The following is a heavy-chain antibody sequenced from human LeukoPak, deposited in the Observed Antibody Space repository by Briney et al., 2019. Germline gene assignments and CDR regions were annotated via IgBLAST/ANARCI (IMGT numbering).Heavy chain of an antibody. D-gene: IGHD4-11*01. CDR2: ISSTGTYI. V-gene: IGHV3-21*01. J-gene: IGHJ4*02. CDR1: GFXFSSSTFGSYT. CDR3: ARDLDYSTGFDY. Sequence: PGGSLRLSCATSGFXFSSSTFGSYTMNWVRQDPGKGLEWVSSISSTGTYIYYTDSVKGRFTISRDIANSLLYLQMNSLRADDTAVYYCARDLDYSTGFDYWGQGTLVTVSS.